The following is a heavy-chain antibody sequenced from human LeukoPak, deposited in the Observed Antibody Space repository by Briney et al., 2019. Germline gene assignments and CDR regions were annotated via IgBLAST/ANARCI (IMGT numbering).Heavy chain of an antibody. CDR3: ARRIWGADSQSHTFDI. CDR1: GFTFNDYN. CDR2: ISSGM. Sequence: GGSLRLSCAASGFTFNDYNMGWIRQATGKGLEWVAYISSGMYYADSVKGRFTISRDNAKNSLYLQMNSLRADDTAVYYCARRIWGADSQSHTFDIWGQGTMVTVSS. V-gene: IGHV3-11*01. D-gene: IGHD3-16*01. J-gene: IGHJ3*02.